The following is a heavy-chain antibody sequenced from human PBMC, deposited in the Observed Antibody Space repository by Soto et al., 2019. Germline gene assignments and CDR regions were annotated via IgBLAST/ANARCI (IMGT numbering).Heavy chain of an antibody. CDR2: IKRDGSEK. Sequence: EVQLVESGGGLVQPGGSLRVSCAASGFTFSSYWMTWVRQVPGKGLEWVANIKRDGSEKYYVDSVRGRFTISRDNAQDSLYLQMNSLRAEDTAVYYCARAQLPPECSSASCYVYYWGQGGLVTVSS. CDR3: ARAQLPPECSSASCYVYY. V-gene: IGHV3-7*01. J-gene: IGHJ4*02. D-gene: IGHD2-2*01. CDR1: GFTFSSYW.